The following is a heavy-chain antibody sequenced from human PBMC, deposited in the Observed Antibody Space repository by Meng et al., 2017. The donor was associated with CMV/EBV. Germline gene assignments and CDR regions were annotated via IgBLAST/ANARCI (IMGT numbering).Heavy chain of an antibody. J-gene: IGHJ4*02. CDR3: ATDPNWGTL. CDR1: QLIFSTYD. Sequence: EVPLVESGGGRVNPWGSLRLSCAVSQLIFSTYDMNWVRQAPGKGLEWVASIGRSGTDIAYSDSVRGRFTISRDIPKNSLYLQMNSLRVEDTAVYYCATDPNWGTLWGQGALVTVSS. CDR2: IGRSGTDI. V-gene: IGHV3-21*01. D-gene: IGHD7-27*01.